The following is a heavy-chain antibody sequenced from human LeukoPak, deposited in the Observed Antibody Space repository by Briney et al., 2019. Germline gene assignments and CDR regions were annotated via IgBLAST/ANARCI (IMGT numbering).Heavy chain of an antibody. Sequence: GASVKVSCKASGCTFSSYAISWVRQAPGRGLAWMGGIIPIFGTANYAQKFQGRVTSTADRSTSTAYMERSSLRSEDTAVYSCARDIGGYFDYWGQGTLVTVSS. V-gene: IGHV1-69*06. J-gene: IGHJ4*02. CDR3: ARDIGGYFDY. CDR2: IIPIFGTA. D-gene: IGHD3-10*01. CDR1: GCTFSSYA.